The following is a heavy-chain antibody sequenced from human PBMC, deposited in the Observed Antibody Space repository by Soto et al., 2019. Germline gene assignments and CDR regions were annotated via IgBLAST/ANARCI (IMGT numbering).Heavy chain of an antibody. CDR3: ARMFHCSGGTCPFDY. D-gene: IGHD2-15*01. CDR2: IDWDDDK. CDR1: GLSPSTSGMR. J-gene: IGHJ4*02. Sequence: SGPTLVNPTQTLTLTCTFSGLSPSTSGMRVSWIRQPPGKALEWLARIDWDDDKFYNTSLKTRLTISKDSSKNQVVLTMTNMDPVDTATYYCARMFHCSGGTCPFDYWGQGALVTVSS. V-gene: IGHV2-70*04.